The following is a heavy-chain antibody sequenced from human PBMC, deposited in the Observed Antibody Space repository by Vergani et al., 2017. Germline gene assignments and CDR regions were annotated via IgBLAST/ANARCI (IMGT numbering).Heavy chain of an antibody. CDR1: GGSFSGYY. CDR2: INHSGST. CDR3: ARARPSLRGTFYMDV. J-gene: IGHJ6*03. D-gene: IGHD1-7*01. V-gene: IGHV4-34*01. Sequence: QVQLQQWGAGLLKPSETLSLTCAVYGGSFSGYYWSWIRQPPGKGLEWIGEINHSGSTNYNPSLKSRVTISVDTSKIQFSLKLSSVTAADTAVYYCARARPSLRGTFYMDVWGKGTTVTVSS.